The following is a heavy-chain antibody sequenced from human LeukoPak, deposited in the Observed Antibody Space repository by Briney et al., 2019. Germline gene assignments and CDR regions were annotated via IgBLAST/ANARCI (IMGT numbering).Heavy chain of an antibody. Sequence: GGSLRLSCAASGFTFSSYAMSWVRQAPGKGLEWVSAISGSGGSTYYADSVKGRSTISRDNSKNTLYLQMNSLRAEDTAVYYCAKDNSEYYYDSSGYPALDYWGQGALVTVSS. CDR2: ISGSGGST. J-gene: IGHJ4*02. V-gene: IGHV3-23*01. CDR1: GFTFSSYA. CDR3: AKDNSEYYYDSSGYPALDY. D-gene: IGHD3-22*01.